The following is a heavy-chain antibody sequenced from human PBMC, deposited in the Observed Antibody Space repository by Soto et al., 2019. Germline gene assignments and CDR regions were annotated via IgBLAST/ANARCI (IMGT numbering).Heavy chain of an antibody. CDR1: GGTFSSYA. D-gene: IGHD6-19*01. Sequence: SVKVSCKASGGTFSSYAISWVRQAPGQGLEWMGGIIPIFGTANYAQKFQGRVTITGDISTSTAYMELSSLRSEDTAVYYCAAEAEAGTKTDYWGQGTLVTVSS. J-gene: IGHJ4*02. CDR3: AAEAEAGTKTDY. CDR2: IIPIFGTA. V-gene: IGHV1-69*06.